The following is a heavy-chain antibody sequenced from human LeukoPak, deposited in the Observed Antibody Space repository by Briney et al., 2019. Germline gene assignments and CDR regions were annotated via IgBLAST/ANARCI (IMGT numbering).Heavy chain of an antibody. D-gene: IGHD2-15*01. CDR2: ISATGGHT. CDR1: GFTFSNHD. J-gene: IGHJ4*02. V-gene: IGHV3-23*01. Sequence: PGGSLRLSCAVSGFTFSNHDMSWVRQTPGKGLEWVSSISATGGHTYYADSVQGRFIISRDNSKNTLSLQLNSLRAEDTAVYYCAKADYPTVSCIDDWGQGTLVTVSS. CDR3: AKADYPTVSCIDD.